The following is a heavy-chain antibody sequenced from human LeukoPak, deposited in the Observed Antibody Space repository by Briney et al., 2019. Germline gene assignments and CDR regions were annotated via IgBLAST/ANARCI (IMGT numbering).Heavy chain of an antibody. CDR3: AKEGRRRPIDY. J-gene: IGHJ4*02. CDR2: ISGSGGGT. Sequence: GSLRLSCAASGFTFSSYAMSWVRQAPGKGLEWVSGISGSGGGTYYADSVKGRFTISRDNSKNTLYMQMNSLRAEDTAVYFCAKEGRRRPIDYWGQGTLVTVSS. V-gene: IGHV3-23*01. CDR1: GFTFSSYA.